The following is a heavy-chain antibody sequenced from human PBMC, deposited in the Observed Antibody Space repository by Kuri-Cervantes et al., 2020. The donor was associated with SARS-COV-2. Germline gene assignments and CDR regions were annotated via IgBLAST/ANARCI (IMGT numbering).Heavy chain of an antibody. Sequence: LRLSCTVSGGSISSGGYFWSWIRQHPGKGLEWIGYIYSSGSTYYSPSLKSRVTISIDTSKNQFSLNLTSVTAADTAVYYCARDRSSSGYSDYWGQGTLVTVSS. CDR2: IYSSGST. D-gene: IGHD3-22*01. CDR1: GGSISSGGYF. J-gene: IGHJ4*02. CDR3: ARDRSSSGYSDY. V-gene: IGHV4-31*02.